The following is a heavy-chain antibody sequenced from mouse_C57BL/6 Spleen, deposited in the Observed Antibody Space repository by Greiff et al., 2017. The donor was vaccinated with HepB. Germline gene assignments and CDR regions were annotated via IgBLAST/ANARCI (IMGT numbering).Heavy chain of an antibody. CDR2: ISYDGSN. CDR3: ARVGLYGNYV. J-gene: IGHJ2*01. V-gene: IGHV3-6*01. Sequence: VQLKQSGPGLVKPSQSLSLTCSVTGYSITSGYYWNWIRQFPGNKLEWMGYISYDGSNNYNPSLKNRISITRDTSKNQFFLKLNSVTTEDTATYYCARVGLYGNYVWGQGTTLTVSS. D-gene: IGHD2-1*01. CDR1: GYSITSGYY.